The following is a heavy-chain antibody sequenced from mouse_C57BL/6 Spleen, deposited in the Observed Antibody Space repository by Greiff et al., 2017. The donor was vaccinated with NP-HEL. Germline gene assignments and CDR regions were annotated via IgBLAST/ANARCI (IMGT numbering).Heavy chain of an antibody. V-gene: IGHV1-82*01. Sequence: QVQLQQSGPELVKPGASVKISCKASGYAFSSSWMNWVKQRPGKGLEWIGRIYPGDGDTNYNGKFKGKATLTADKSSSTAYMQLSSLTSEDSAVYCCARDDCLGGYYDYWGQGTTLTVSS. D-gene: IGHD3-3*01. CDR1: GYAFSSSW. CDR2: IYPGDGDT. J-gene: IGHJ2*01. CDR3: ARDDCLGGYYDY.